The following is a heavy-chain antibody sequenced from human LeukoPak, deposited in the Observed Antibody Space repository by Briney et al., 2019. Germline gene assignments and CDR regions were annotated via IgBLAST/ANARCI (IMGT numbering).Heavy chain of an antibody. V-gene: IGHV3-11*01. D-gene: IGHD3-22*01. CDR2: ISGSGSTI. J-gene: IGHJ4*02. Sequence: GGSLRLSCAASGFTFSDYYMSWIRQAPGKGLEWVSYISGSGSTIYYADSVKGRFTISRDNSKNTLYLQMNSLRAEDTAVYYCAKDANSITMIVVVIPNYFDYWGQGTLVTVSS. CDR1: GFTFSDYY. CDR3: AKDANSITMIVVVIPNYFDY.